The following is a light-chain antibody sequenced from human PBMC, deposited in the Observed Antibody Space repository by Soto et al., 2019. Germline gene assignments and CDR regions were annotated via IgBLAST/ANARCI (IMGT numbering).Light chain of an antibody. CDR2: KAS. J-gene: IGKJ1*01. CDR3: RQYNSYPWT. V-gene: IGKV1-5*03. Sequence: DIQMTQSPSTLSASVGDRVTITCRASQSISSWLAWYQQKPEKAPKLLIYKASSLESGVPSRFNGSGSGTEFTLTISSLQPDDFATYYCRQYNSYPWTFGQGTKVEIK. CDR1: QSISSW.